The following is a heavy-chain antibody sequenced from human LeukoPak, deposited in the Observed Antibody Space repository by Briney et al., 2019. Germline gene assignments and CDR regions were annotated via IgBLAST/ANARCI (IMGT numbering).Heavy chain of an antibody. V-gene: IGHV3-15*01. Sequence: GGSLRLSCAASGFTFSDAWMSWVRQAPGKGLEWVGRIKSKTYGGTTQYAAPVKGRFTISRDDSKSALYLQMDSLKSEDTAVYYCTGEPNWFDPWGQGTLVTVFS. CDR1: GFTFSDAW. J-gene: IGHJ5*02. CDR2: IKSKTYGGTT. D-gene: IGHD1-14*01. CDR3: TGEPNWFDP.